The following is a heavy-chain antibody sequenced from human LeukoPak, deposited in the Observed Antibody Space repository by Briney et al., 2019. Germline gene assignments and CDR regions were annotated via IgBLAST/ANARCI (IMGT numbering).Heavy chain of an antibody. Sequence: PGGSLRLSCAASGFTFSSYAMSWVRQAPGKGLEWVSAISGSGDSTYYADSVQGRFTISRDNSKNTLYLQMNSLRAEDTAVYYCAKDSFSGSYFDYWGQGTLVTVSS. CDR2: ISGSGDST. J-gene: IGHJ4*02. V-gene: IGHV3-23*01. D-gene: IGHD3-10*01. CDR3: AKDSFSGSYFDY. CDR1: GFTFSSYA.